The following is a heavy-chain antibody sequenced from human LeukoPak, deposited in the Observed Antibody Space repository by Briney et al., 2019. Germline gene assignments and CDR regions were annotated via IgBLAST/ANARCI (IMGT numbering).Heavy chain of an antibody. J-gene: IGHJ6*02. Sequence: GRSLRLSCAASGFTFDDYAMHWVQQAPGKGLEWVSGISWNSGSIGYADSVKGRFTISRDNAKNSLYLQMNSLRAEDTALYYCAKGSGYYNYYYYGMDVWGQGTTVTVSS. D-gene: IGHD3-22*01. V-gene: IGHV3-9*01. CDR2: ISWNSGSI. CDR3: AKGSGYYNYYYYGMDV. CDR1: GFTFDDYA.